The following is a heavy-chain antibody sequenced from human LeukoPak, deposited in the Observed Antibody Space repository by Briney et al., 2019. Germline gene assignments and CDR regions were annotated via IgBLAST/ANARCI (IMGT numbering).Heavy chain of an antibody. CDR1: GGYISSSSYY. CDR3: ASQAVYCSGGSCWLTLFDY. V-gene: IGHV4-39*01. D-gene: IGHD2-15*01. Sequence: SETLSLTCTVSGGYISSSSYYWGWIRQPPRKGLEWVGSIYYSGSTYYNPSLKSRVTISVDTSKNQFSLKLSSVTAADSAVYFCASQAVYCSGGSCWLTLFDYWGQGTLVAVSS. J-gene: IGHJ4*02. CDR2: IYYSGST.